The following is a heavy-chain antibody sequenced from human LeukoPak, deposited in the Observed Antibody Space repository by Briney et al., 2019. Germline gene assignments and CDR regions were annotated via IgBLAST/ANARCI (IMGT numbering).Heavy chain of an antibody. CDR2: INPSGGST. J-gene: IGHJ3*02. Sequence: GASVKVSCKASGYTFTSYYMHWVRQAPGQGLEWMGIINPSGGSTSYAQKFQGRVTMTRNTSISTAYMELSSLRSEDTAVYYCARGTGLNDAFDIWGQGTMVTVSS. CDR3: ARGTGLNDAFDI. CDR1: GYTFTSYY. V-gene: IGHV1-46*01. D-gene: IGHD1-14*01.